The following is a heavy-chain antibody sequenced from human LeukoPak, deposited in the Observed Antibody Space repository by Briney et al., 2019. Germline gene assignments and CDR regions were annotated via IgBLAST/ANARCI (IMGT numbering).Heavy chain of an antibody. D-gene: IGHD3-16*01. CDR3: ARFRPNQGEFDY. CDR1: GGSISSYY. CDR2: IYYSGST. J-gene: IGHJ4*02. Sequence: SETLSLTCTVSGGSISSYYWSWIRQPPGKGLEWIGYIYYSGSTNYNPSLKSRVTISVDTSKNQFSLKLSSVTAADTAVYYCARFRPNQGEFDYWGQGTLVTVSS. V-gene: IGHV4-59*08.